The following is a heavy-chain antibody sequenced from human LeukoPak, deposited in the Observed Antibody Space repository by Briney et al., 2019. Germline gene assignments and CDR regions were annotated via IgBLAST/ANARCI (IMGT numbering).Heavy chain of an antibody. CDR1: GGSFNDYY. V-gene: IGHV4-34*01. D-gene: IGHD5-12*01. Sequence: PSETLSLTCAVYGGSFNDYYWSWIRQSPGKGLEWIWEINHGGSTNYNSSLKSRVTISVDPSENQFSLKLNSVTAADTAVYYCARGALAIGGSDYFAYWGQGTLVTVSS. CDR2: INHGGST. J-gene: IGHJ4*02. CDR3: ARGALAIGGSDYFAY.